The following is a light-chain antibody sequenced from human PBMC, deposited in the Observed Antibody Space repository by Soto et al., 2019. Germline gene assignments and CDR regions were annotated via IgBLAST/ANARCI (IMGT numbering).Light chain of an antibody. CDR1: QGASNNY. CDR2: AAS. J-gene: IGKJ4*01. V-gene: IGKV3-20*01. CDR3: QQYGTSPLT. Sequence: IVLTQSPGTLSVSPGERATLSCRASQGASNNYLAWYRQKAGQDPKLLIYAASSRATGIPDRFSGSGSGTDFTLSISRLEPEYFGVYYCQQYGTSPLTFGGGTKVEIK.